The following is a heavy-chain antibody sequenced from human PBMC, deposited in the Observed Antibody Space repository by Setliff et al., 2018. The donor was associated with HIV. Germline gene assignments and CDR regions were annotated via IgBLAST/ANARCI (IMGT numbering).Heavy chain of an antibody. D-gene: IGHD2-2*01. V-gene: IGHV4-39*01. CDR2: IYYSGTT. Sequence: PSETLSLTCSVSGGSISSGSHYWGWIRQAPGKGLEWIGNIYYSGTTFYNPSLKSRVSISVDTSRNEFSLKLTSVTAADTAVYYCARLTDSTSWFARFDYWGQGVLVTVSS. J-gene: IGHJ4*02. CDR1: GGSISSGSHY. CDR3: ARLTDSTSWFARFDY.